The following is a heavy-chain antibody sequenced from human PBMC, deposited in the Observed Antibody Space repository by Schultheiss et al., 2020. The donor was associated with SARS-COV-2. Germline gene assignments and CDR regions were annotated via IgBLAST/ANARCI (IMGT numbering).Heavy chain of an antibody. CDR2: VNPNSGGT. CDR3: ARVGGGGYYYYYGMDV. J-gene: IGHJ6*02. D-gene: IGHD3-16*01. V-gene: IGHV1-2*02. Sequence: ASVKVSCKVSGYTFTDYYVHWVRQAPGQGLEWMGWVNPNSGGTNYAQKFQGRVTMTRDTSISTAYMELSRLRSDDTAVYYCARVGGGGYYYYYGMDVWGQGTTVTVSS. CDR1: GYTFTDYY.